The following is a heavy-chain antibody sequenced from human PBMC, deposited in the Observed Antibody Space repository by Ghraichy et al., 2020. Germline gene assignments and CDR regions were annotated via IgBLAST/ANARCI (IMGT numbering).Heavy chain of an antibody. CDR1: GFTFSSYW. Sequence: GESLNISCAASGFTFSSYWMSWVRQAPGKGLELVARIKEDGSEKHYVDSVKGRFTISRDNAKNSLYLQMNSLRAEDTAVYYCARDKPNSYFWSAYYAYWGQGTLVTVSS. V-gene: IGHV3-7*01. CDR3: ARDKPNSYFWSAYYAY. CDR2: IKEDGSEK. D-gene: IGHD3-3*01. J-gene: IGHJ4*02.